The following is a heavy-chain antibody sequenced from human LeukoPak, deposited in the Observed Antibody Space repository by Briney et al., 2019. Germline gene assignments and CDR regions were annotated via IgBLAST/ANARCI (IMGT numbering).Heavy chain of an antibody. D-gene: IGHD2-15*01. Sequence: GASVKVSCKASGYTFTGYYMHWMRQAPGQGLEWMGWISAYNGNTNYAQKLQGRVTMTTDTSTSTAYMELRSLRSDDTAVYYCARLGCSGGSCYSSSYYYYMDVWGKGTTVTVSS. V-gene: IGHV1-18*04. CDR2: ISAYNGNT. CDR1: GYTFTGYY. J-gene: IGHJ6*03. CDR3: ARLGCSGGSCYSSSYYYYMDV.